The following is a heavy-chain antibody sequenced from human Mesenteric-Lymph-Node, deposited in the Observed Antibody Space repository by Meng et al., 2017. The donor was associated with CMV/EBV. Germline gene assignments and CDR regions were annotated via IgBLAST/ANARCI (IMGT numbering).Heavy chain of an antibody. CDR2: ISSSSSYI. D-gene: IGHD4-11*01. J-gene: IGHJ6*02. CDR3: ARGGYSNYGYYYGMDV. V-gene: IGHV3-21*06. CDR1: GFTFSRNS. Sequence: GESLKISCAASGFTFSRNSMNWVRQAPGKGLEWVSSISSSSSYIFYADSVKGRFTISRDNAKNSLYLQMNSLRAEDTAVYYCARGGYSNYGYYYGMDVWGQGTTVTVSS.